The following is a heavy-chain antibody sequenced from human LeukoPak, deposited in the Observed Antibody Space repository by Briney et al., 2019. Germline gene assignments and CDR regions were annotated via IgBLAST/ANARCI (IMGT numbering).Heavy chain of an antibody. CDR3: ARHDGWLSHYWYFDL. CDR2: IDLSDSYT. J-gene: IGHJ2*01. V-gene: IGHV5-10-1*01. CDR1: GYSFTSYW. D-gene: IGHD6-19*01. Sequence: GESLKISCKGSGYSFTSYWISWVRQMPGKGLEWMGRIDLSDSYTNYSPSFQGHVTISADKSISTAYLQWSSLKASDTAMYYCARHDGWLSHYWYFDLWGRGTLVTVSS.